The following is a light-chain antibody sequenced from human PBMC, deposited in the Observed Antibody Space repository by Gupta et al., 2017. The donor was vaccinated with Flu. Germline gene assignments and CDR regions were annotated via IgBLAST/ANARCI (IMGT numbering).Light chain of an antibody. CDR3: QQRSSWPLT. CDR2: DAS. V-gene: IGKV3-11*01. CDR1: QSVSSH. J-gene: IGKJ4*01. Sequence: IVLTQSPATLSLSPGERATLSCRASQSVSSHLVWYQQKPGQAPRLLIYDASNRATGIPARFSGSGSGTDFTLTISSLEPEDFAVYYCQQRSSWPLTFGGGTKVEI.